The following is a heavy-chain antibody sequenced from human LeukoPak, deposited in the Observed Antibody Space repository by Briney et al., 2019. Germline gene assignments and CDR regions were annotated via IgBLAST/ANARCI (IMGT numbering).Heavy chain of an antibody. V-gene: IGHV1-2*02. J-gene: IGHJ4*02. CDR3: ARAIFTSVGATDY. CDR1: GYTFTGYY. CDR2: INPNSGGT. D-gene: IGHD1-26*01. Sequence: ASVKVSCKASGYTFTGYYMHWVRQAPGQGLEWMGWINPNSGGTNYAQKFQGRVTMTRDTSISTAYVELSRLRSDDTAVYYCARAIFTSVGATDYWGQGTLVTVSS.